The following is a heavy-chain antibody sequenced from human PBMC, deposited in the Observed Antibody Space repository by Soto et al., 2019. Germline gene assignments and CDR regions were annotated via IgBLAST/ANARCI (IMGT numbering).Heavy chain of an antibody. Sequence: SETLSLTCTVSGGSISSYYWSWIRQPPGKGLEWIGYIYFSGGTNYNPSLKSRVTISVDTSKNQFPLKLSSVTAADTAVYYCARGPSPFDYWGQGTLVTVSS. CDR1: GGSISSYY. J-gene: IGHJ4*02. V-gene: IGHV4-59*12. CDR2: IYFSGGT. CDR3: ARGPSPFDY.